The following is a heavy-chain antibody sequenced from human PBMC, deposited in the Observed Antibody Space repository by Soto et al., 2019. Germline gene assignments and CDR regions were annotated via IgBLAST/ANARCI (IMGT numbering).Heavy chain of an antibody. Sequence: TSETLSLTCTVSGGSISSYYWSWIRQPPGKGLEWIGNIYYSGSTNYNPSLKSRVTISVDTSKNQFSLKLSSVTAADTAVYYCARERYYGMDVWGQGTTVTVSS. CDR1: GGSISSYY. V-gene: IGHV4-59*01. CDR2: IYYSGST. CDR3: ARERYYGMDV. J-gene: IGHJ6*02.